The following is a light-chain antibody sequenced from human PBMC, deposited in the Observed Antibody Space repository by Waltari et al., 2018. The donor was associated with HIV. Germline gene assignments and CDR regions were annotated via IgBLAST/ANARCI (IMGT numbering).Light chain of an antibody. V-gene: IGKV3-15*01. CDR3: QQYNNWLFT. CDR2: DAS. CDR1: QNIRTT. J-gene: IGKJ3*01. Sequence: VSPGERVTLSCRASQNIRTTLAWYQQKPGQSPRLLIYDASTRATGIPDRFSGSGSGTDFALTISSAQSEDFAVYFCQQYNNWLFTFGPGTKVDIK.